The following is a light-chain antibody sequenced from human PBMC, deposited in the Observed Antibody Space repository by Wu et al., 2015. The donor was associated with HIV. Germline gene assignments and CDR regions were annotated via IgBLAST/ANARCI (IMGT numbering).Light chain of an antibody. J-gene: IGKJ2*01. V-gene: IGKV3-15*01. CDR2: GAS. Sequence: EIVLTQSPGTLSVSPGERVTLSCRASQSVGSNLAWYQQKPGQAPRLLIYGASTRATALPARFSGSGSGTEFTLTISSLQSEDFAVYYCQHYNDWPPYTFGQGTKLEIK. CDR3: QHYNDWPPYT. CDR1: QSVGSN.